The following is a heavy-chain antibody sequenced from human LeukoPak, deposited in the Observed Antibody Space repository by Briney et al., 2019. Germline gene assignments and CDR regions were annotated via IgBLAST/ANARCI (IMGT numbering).Heavy chain of an antibody. CDR3: ARVEQLALPDY. J-gene: IGHJ4*02. CDR2: ISAYNGNT. V-gene: IGHV1-18*04. CDR1: GYTFTKYY. Sequence: ASVKVSCKASGYTFTKYYIHWVRQAPGQGLEWMGWISAYNGNTNYAQKLQGRVTMTTDTSTSTAYMELRSLRSDDTAVYYCARVEQLALPDYWGQGTLVTVSS. D-gene: IGHD6-6*01.